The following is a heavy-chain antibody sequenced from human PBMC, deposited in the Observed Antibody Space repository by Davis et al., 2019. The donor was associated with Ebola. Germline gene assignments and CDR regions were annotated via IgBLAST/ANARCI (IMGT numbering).Heavy chain of an antibody. CDR1: GYTFTGYY. CDR2: INPNSGGT. V-gene: IGHV1-2*02. Sequence: ASVKVSCKASGYTFTGYYMHWVRQAPGQGLEWMGWINPNSGGTNYAQKFQGRVTMTRDTSISTAYMELSRLRSDDTAVYYCAREGATVTNYYYYYGMDVWGQGTTVTVSS. CDR3: AREGATVTNYYYYYGMDV. D-gene: IGHD4-17*01. J-gene: IGHJ6*02.